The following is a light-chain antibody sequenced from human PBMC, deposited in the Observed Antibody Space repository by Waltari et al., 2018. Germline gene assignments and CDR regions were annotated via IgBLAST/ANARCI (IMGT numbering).Light chain of an antibody. Sequence: QTVVTQEPSVSVSPGGTATLTCALSSGSVSASFYPSWYPQTPGQAPRTLIYSTNTRLFGVPNRYSGSILGNKAALTIAGAQADDEADYYCVLYMDSGVWVFGGGTKLTVL. J-gene: IGLJ3*02. V-gene: IGLV8-61*01. CDR3: VLYMDSGVWV. CDR1: SGSVSASFY. CDR2: STN.